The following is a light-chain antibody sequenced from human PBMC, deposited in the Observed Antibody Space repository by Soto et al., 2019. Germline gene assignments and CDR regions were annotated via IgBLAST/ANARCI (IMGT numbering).Light chain of an antibody. Sequence: LTQPASVSGSPGQSITISCTGTSSDVGGYNFVSWYQQHPGKAPKLMIYDVTHRPSGVSNRFSGSKSGNTASLTISGLKAEDEADYYCLSYSSSTSPYVLGTGTKVTVL. CDR1: SSDVGGYNF. CDR2: DVT. J-gene: IGLJ1*01. CDR3: LSYSSSTSPYV. V-gene: IGLV2-14*01.